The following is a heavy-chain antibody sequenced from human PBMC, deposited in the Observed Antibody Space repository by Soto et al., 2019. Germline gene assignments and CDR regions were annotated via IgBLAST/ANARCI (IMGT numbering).Heavy chain of an antibody. CDR1: GLTFSDRY. V-gene: IGHV3-21*01. Sequence: PGGSLRLSCAASGLTFSDRYMDWVRQAPGKGLEWVSSISSSSSYIYYADSVKGRFTISRDNAKNSLYLQMNSLGAEDTAVYYCAGVTPYYYYGMDVWGQGTTVTVSS. CDR3: AGVTPYYYYGMDV. CDR2: ISSSSSYI. D-gene: IGHD4-4*01. J-gene: IGHJ6*02.